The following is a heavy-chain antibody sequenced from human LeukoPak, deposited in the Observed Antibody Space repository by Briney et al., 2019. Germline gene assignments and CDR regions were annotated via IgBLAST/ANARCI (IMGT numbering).Heavy chain of an antibody. J-gene: IGHJ4*02. CDR2: INHSGST. CDR1: GGSFSGYY. Sequence: SETLSLTCAVYGGSFSGYYWSWIRQPPGKGLEWIGEINHSGSTNYNPSLKSRVTISVDTSKNQFSLKLSSVTAADTAVYYCASIAASRGPFDYWGQGTLVTVSS. V-gene: IGHV4-34*01. D-gene: IGHD6-13*01. CDR3: ASIAASRGPFDY.